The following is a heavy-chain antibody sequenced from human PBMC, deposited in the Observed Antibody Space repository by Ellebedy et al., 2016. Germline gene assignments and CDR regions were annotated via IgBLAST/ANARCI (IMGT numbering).Heavy chain of an antibody. Sequence: VSVKVSCKASGYSFTSFQMHWVRQAPGQGLEWVGMINPNDGTTSYAQKFQGRVTMTRDTSTNIVYMDLSGLRPEDTALYYCARVRGYSGYDQTNFDNWGQGTLVTVSS. CDR3: ARVRGYSGYDQTNFDN. V-gene: IGHV1-46*01. J-gene: IGHJ4*02. D-gene: IGHD5-12*01. CDR1: GYSFTSFQ. CDR2: INPNDGTT.